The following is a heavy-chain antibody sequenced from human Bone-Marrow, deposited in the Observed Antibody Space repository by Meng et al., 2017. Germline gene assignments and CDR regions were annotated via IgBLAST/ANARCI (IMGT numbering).Heavy chain of an antibody. CDR1: GGSTSSSSYY. CDR3: ASLYGDSSVWYLDL. J-gene: IGHJ2*01. Sequence: QAQLQQWGAGLLKPSETLSPTGTVSGGSTSSSSYYWGWIRQPPGKGLEWIGSIYYSGSTYYNPSLKSRVTISVDTSKNQFSLKLSSVTAADTAVYYCASLYGDSSVWYLDLWGRGTLVTVSS. CDR2: IYYSGST. D-gene: IGHD4-17*01. V-gene: IGHV4-39*07.